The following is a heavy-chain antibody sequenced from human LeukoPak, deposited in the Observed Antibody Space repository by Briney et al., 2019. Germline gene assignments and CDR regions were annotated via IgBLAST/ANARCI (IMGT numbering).Heavy chain of an antibody. D-gene: IGHD3-22*01. Sequence: SETLSLTCTVSGVSISSGGYYWSWIRQHPGKGLEWIGYIYYSGSTYYNPSLKSRVTISVDTSKNQFSLKLSSATAADTAVYYCARASYDSSGYYGRYYFDYWGQGTLVTVSS. J-gene: IGHJ4*02. V-gene: IGHV4-31*03. CDR3: ARASYDSSGYYGRYYFDY. CDR1: GVSISSGGYY. CDR2: IYYSGST.